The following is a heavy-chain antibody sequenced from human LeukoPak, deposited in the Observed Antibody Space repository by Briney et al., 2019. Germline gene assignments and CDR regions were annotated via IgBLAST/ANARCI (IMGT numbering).Heavy chain of an antibody. V-gene: IGHV4-59*01. CDR1: GGSISSYY. J-gene: IGHJ6*03. Sequence: SETLSLTCTVSGGSISSYYWSWIRQPPGKGLEWIGYIYYSGSTNYNPSLKSRVTISVDTSKNQLSLKLSSVTAADTAVYYCARAPRNYDFFPTRGMDVWGKGTTVTVSS. CDR3: ARAPRNYDFFPTRGMDV. D-gene: IGHD3-3*01. CDR2: IYYSGST.